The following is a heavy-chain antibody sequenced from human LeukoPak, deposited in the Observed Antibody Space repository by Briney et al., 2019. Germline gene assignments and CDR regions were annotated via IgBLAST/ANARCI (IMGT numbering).Heavy chain of an antibody. Sequence: PGGSLRLSCTASGFTFGDYSMSWVRQAPRKGLEWVGFIRSRAYGGTTEYAASVKGRFTISRDDSKSIAYLQMNSLNTEDTAVYYCTTAGRAASFYFDYWGQGTLVTVSS. V-gene: IGHV3-49*04. D-gene: IGHD2-15*01. CDR3: TTAGRAASFYFDY. J-gene: IGHJ4*02. CDR1: GFTFGDYS. CDR2: IRSRAYGGTT.